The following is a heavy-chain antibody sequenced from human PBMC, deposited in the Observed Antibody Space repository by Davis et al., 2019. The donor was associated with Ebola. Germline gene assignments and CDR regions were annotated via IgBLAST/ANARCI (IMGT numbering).Heavy chain of an antibody. Sequence: GESLKISCAASGFTFSGSAMHWVRQASGKGLEWVGRIRSKANGYATAYAASVKGRFTISRDDSKNTAYLQMNSLKTEDTAVYYCTSTTPDYWGQGTLVTVSS. V-gene: IGHV3-73*01. CDR1: GFTFSGSA. CDR2: IRSKANGYAT. CDR3: TSTTPDY. D-gene: IGHD1-26*01. J-gene: IGHJ4*02.